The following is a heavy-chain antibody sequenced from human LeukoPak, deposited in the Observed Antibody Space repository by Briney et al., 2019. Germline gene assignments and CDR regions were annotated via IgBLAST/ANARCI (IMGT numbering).Heavy chain of an antibody. CDR1: GFTFSSYA. Sequence: PGGSLRLSCAASGFTFSSYAMHWVRQAPGKGLEYVSAISSNGGSTYYANSVKGRFTISRDNCRNTLYLQMGSLRAEDTAVYYCARSAYDILTGYYPLDYWGQGTLVTVSS. CDR3: ARSAYDILTGYYPLDY. V-gene: IGHV3-64*01. J-gene: IGHJ4*02. CDR2: ISSNGGST. D-gene: IGHD3-9*01.